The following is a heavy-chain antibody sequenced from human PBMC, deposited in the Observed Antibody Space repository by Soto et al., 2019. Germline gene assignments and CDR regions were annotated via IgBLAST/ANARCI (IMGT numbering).Heavy chain of an antibody. CDR2: IVPLFGTP. CDR3: ARDGLQTSMALEV. D-gene: IGHD5-18*01. Sequence: QVQLLESGAGVKKPGSSVQVSCKTSGGAFKTFAFSWVRQAPGQGLEWLGGIVPLFGTPNYEARFQGRLSITADESTNTVHMELNSLHSDDTAVYYCARDGLQTSMALEVWGQGTTITVSS. J-gene: IGHJ6*02. CDR1: GGAFKTFA. V-gene: IGHV1-69*01.